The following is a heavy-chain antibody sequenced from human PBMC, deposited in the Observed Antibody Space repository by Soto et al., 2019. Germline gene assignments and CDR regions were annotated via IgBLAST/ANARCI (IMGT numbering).Heavy chain of an antibody. V-gene: IGHV1-18*04. CDR2: ITPYNGYT. D-gene: IGHD3-16*01. J-gene: IGHJ5*02. CDR3: ATEAAYAAGGA. Sequence: QVQLVQSGSEVKKPGASVKVSCTASGYTFTNYGISWVRQATGQGLEWMGWITPYNGYTDYAQKFQGRVTVTTDTSTSTAYMELRSLRSDDTAVYYCATEAAYAAGGAWGQGTLVTVSS. CDR1: GYTFTNYG.